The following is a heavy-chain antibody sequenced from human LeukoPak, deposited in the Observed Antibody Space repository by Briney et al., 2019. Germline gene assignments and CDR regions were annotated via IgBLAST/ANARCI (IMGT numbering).Heavy chain of an antibody. V-gene: IGHV4-34*01. CDR3: ARGRQWLVPYYFDY. CDR1: GGSFSRYY. Sequence: SETLSLTCAVYGGSFSRYYWSWIRQPPGKGLEWIGEINHSGSTNYNPSLKSRVTISVDTSKNQFSLKLSSVTAADTAVYYCARGRQWLVPYYFDYWGQGTLVTVSS. CDR2: INHSGST. D-gene: IGHD6-19*01. J-gene: IGHJ4*02.